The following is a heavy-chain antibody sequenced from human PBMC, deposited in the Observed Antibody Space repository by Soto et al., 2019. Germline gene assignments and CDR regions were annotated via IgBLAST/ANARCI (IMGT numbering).Heavy chain of an antibody. V-gene: IGHV1-69*06. CDR3: ARVDWWGYSSSRGADY. CDR2: IIPIFGTA. CDR1: GGTFSSYA. D-gene: IGHD6-6*01. J-gene: IGHJ4*02. Sequence: QVQLVQSGAEVTKPGSSVKVSCKASGGTFSSYAISWVRQAPGQGLEWMGGIIPIFGTANYAQKFQGRVTITADKSTSTAYMELSSLRSEDTAVYYCARVDWWGYSSSRGADYWGQGTLVTVSS.